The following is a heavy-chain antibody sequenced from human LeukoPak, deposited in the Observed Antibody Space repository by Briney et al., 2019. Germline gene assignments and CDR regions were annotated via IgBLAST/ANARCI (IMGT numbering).Heavy chain of an antibody. CDR3: ARGHYGGNRYFNI. V-gene: IGHV1-8*01. Sequence: ASVKGSCKASGYTFRSYEINWVRQAPGQGLELVGWIHPNSGKTGYAQKFQGRVTMTRDSSTETAFMELSSLKFDDTAIFYCARGHYGGNRYFNIWGQGTLVSVSS. J-gene: IGHJ4*02. CDR1: GYTFRSYE. CDR2: IHPNSGKT. D-gene: IGHD4-23*01.